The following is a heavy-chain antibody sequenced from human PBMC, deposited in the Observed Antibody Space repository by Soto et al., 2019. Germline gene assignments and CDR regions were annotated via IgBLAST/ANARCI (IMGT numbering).Heavy chain of an antibody. CDR1: GYTFTGYY. J-gene: IGHJ6*04. V-gene: IGHV1-2*02. CDR3: ARISGYGRYYGIDV. Sequence: ASVKVPCKASGYTFTGYYMHWVRQAPGQGLEWMGWINPNSGGTNYAQKFQGRVTMARDTSISTAYMELSRLRSDDTAVYYCARISGYGRYYGIDVCGAGTTLPVSS. D-gene: IGHD5-12*01. CDR2: INPNSGGT.